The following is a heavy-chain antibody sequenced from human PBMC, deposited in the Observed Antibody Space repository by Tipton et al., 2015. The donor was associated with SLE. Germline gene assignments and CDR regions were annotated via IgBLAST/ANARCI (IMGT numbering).Heavy chain of an antibody. CDR1: GGSVSGYF. Sequence: GLVKPSETLSLSCAVYGGSVSGYFWSWIRQSPGKGLEWLGEINHGGGTNYNPSLKSRVTMLIDTSKNQFSLNLTSVTAADTAVYFCARAPYCGADCHPDGFDIWGQGTMVAVSS. J-gene: IGHJ3*02. V-gene: IGHV4-34*01. CDR2: INHGGGT. D-gene: IGHD2-21*02. CDR3: ARAPYCGADCHPDGFDI.